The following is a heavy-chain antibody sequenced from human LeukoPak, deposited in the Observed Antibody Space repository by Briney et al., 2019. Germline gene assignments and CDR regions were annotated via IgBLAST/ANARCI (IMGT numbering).Heavy chain of an antibody. CDR2: IYHSGST. D-gene: IGHD4-23*01. Sequence: PSETLFLTCAVSGGSISSSSGNCWTWVRQPPGKGLEWIGEIYHSGSTNYNPSLKSRVTMLLDKSKNQFSLKLSSVTAADTAVYYCARNGGNSDFDYWGQGTPVTVSS. J-gene: IGHJ4*02. CDR1: GGSISSSSGNC. CDR3: ARNGGNSDFDY. V-gene: IGHV4-4*02.